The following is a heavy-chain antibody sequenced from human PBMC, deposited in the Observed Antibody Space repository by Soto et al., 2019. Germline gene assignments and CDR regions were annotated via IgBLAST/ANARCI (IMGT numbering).Heavy chain of an antibody. J-gene: IGHJ4*02. D-gene: IGHD6-19*01. V-gene: IGHV3-30*18. CDR3: AKGGRQWLVTSDFNY. Sequence: VQLVESGGGVVQPGRSLRLSCAASGFTFSDYAMQWVRQAPGKGLEWVAVVSHDGRNTHYADSVKGRFTISRDSSQNTVSLEMTSLRAEDTAVYYCAKGGRQWLVTSDFNYWGQGALVTVSS. CDR2: VSHDGRNT. CDR1: GFTFSDYA.